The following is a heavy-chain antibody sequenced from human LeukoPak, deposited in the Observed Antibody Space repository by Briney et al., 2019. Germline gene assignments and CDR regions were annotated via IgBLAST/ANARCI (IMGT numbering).Heavy chain of an antibody. V-gene: IGHV1-2*02. CDR2: INPNSGGT. D-gene: IGHD1-1*01. CDR3: ARVGQPTDSVLVPSARSDLGTFDY. CDR1: GYTFTGYY. Sequence: ASVKVSCKASGYTFTGYYMHWVRQAPGQGLEWMGWINPNSGGTNYAQKFQGRVTLTRDPSISTAYMELTSLRPDDTALYYCARVGQPTDSVLVPSARSDLGTFDYWGQGSLVTVSS. J-gene: IGHJ4*02.